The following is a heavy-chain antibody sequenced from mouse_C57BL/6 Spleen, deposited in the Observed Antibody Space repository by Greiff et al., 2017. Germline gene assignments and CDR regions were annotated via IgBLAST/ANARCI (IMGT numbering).Heavy chain of an antibody. CDR2: ISYDGSN. CDR1: GYSITSGYY. J-gene: IGHJ3*01. D-gene: IGHD2-4*01. Sequence: EVKLQESGPGLVKPSQSLSLTCSVTGYSITSGYYWNWIRQFPGNKLEWMGYISYDGSNNYNPSLKNRISITRDTSKNQFFLKLNSVTTEDTATYYCAREGGYDYGGPVAYWGQGTLVTVSA. CDR3: AREGGYDYGGPVAY. V-gene: IGHV3-6*01.